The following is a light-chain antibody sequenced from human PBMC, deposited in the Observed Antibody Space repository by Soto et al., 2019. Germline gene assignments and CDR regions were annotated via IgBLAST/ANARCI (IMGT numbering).Light chain of an antibody. CDR3: QQYGRPPRAT. J-gene: IGKJ5*01. V-gene: IGKV3-20*01. Sequence: EVMFTHSPCTLSLTQGERATLSCRASQSVSSSYLAWYQQKPGQAPRLLIYGASSRATGIPDRFSGSGSGTDFTLSISKVEPEDFAVYYCQQYGRPPRATFGQGTRLEIK. CDR1: QSVSSSY. CDR2: GAS.